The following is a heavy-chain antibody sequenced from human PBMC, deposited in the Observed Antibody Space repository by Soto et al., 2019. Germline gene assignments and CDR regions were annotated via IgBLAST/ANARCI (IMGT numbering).Heavy chain of an antibody. J-gene: IGHJ4*02. V-gene: IGHV4-39*01. D-gene: IGHD6-19*01. Sequence: QLQLQESGPGLVKPSETLSLTCTVSNGSISSSNYHWGWIRQAPGKGLECIGRIYYSGTTYYNPSLKRRFTISVETSKNQFSLKLSSVTAADTAVYYCARREHGDSSGWGEFDYWGQGTLVTVSS. CDR3: ARREHGDSSGWGEFDY. CDR1: NGSISSSNYH. CDR2: IYYSGTT.